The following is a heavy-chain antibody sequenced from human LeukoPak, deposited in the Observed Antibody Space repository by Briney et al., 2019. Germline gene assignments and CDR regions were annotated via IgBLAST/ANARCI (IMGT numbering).Heavy chain of an antibody. CDR1: GYTLTELS. CDR2: FDPEDGET. CDR3: AFDSSGYYFLLGDY. Sequence: ASVKVSCKVSGYTLTELSMHWVRQAPGKGLEWMGGFDPEDGETIYAQKFQGRVTMTEDTSTDTAYMELSSLRSEDTAVYYCAFDSSGYYFLLGDYWGQGTLVTVSS. D-gene: IGHD3-22*01. V-gene: IGHV1-24*01. J-gene: IGHJ4*02.